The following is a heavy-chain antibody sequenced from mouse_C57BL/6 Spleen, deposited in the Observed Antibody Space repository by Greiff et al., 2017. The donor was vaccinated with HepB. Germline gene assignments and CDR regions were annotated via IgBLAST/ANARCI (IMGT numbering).Heavy chain of an antibody. CDR1: GYTFTSYG. CDR3: AREGYYGDY. D-gene: IGHD1-1*01. Sequence: VQRVESGAELARPGASVKLSCKASGYTFTSYGISWVKQRTGQGLEWIGEIYPRSGNTYYNEKFKGKATLTADKSSSTAYMELRSLTSEDSAVYFCAREGYYGDYWGQGTTLTVSS. J-gene: IGHJ2*01. CDR2: IYPRSGNT. V-gene: IGHV1-81*01.